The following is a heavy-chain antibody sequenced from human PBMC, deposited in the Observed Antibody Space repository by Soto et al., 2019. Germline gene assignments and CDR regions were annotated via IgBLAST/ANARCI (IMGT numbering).Heavy chain of an antibody. CDR2: IGIVGDT. CDR3: VRVLHGYSGFEDYFDY. Sequence: EVQLVESGGGLVQPGGSLRLSCAASGFTFSSYDMHWVRQVIGKGLEWVSAIGIVGDTYYSDSVKGRFTISRENAKNSLSLHMNSLRAGDTAVYYCVRVLHGYSGFEDYFDYWGQGALVTISS. V-gene: IGHV3-13*04. CDR1: GFTFSSYD. D-gene: IGHD5-12*01. J-gene: IGHJ4*02.